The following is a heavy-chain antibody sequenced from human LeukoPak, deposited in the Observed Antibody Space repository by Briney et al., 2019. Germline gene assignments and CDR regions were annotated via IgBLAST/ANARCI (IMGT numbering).Heavy chain of an antibody. CDR3: ARGSYGGSHMDV. J-gene: IGHJ6*03. CDR1: GYTFTGYY. Sequence: GASVKVSCKASGYTFTGYYMHWVRQAPGQGLEWMGGIIPIFGTANYAQKFQGRVTMTRDTSISTAYMELSRLRSDDTAVYYCARGSYGGSHMDVWGKGTTVTVSS. V-gene: IGHV1-2*02. CDR2: IIPIFGTA. D-gene: IGHD4-23*01.